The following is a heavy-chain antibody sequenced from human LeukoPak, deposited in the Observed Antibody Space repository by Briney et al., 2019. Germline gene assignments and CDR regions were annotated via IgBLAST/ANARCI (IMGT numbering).Heavy chain of an antibody. CDR2: IYYSGST. Sequence: SETLSLTCTVSGGSISSSSYYWGWIRQPPGKGLEWIGSIYYSGSTYYNPSLKSRVTISVDTSKNQFSLKLSSVTAADTAVYYCARRVSSGYCSSTSCYAWGYYFDYWGQGTLVTVSS. CDR3: ARRVSSGYCSSTSCYAWGYYFDY. J-gene: IGHJ4*02. CDR1: GGSISSSSYY. V-gene: IGHV4-39*01. D-gene: IGHD2-2*01.